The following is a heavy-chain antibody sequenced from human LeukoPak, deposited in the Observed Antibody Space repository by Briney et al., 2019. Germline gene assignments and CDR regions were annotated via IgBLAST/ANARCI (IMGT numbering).Heavy chain of an antibody. D-gene: IGHD5-24*01. V-gene: IGHV1-2*02. CDR1: GYTFAGYY. CDR3: ARDLTDGYNDTHDY. Sequence: ASVKVSCKASGYTFAGYYMHWVRQAPGQGLEWMRWINPNSGGTNYAQKFQGRVTMTRDTSISTAYMELSRLRSDDTAVYYCARDLTDGYNDTHDYWGQGTLVTVSS. CDR2: INPNSGGT. J-gene: IGHJ4*02.